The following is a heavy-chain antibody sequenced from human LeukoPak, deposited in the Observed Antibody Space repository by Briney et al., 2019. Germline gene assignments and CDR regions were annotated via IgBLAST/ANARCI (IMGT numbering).Heavy chain of an antibody. J-gene: IGHJ4*02. D-gene: IGHD2-21*01. Sequence: GGSLRLSCAASGFTFSSYEMNWVRQAPGKGLEWVSYISSSGTPIHYADSVKGRFAISRDNAKNSLFLQMNSLRAEDTAVYYCAREKTACGGDCYDSWGQGTLVTVSS. CDR3: AREKTACGGDCYDS. CDR1: GFTFSSYE. V-gene: IGHV3-48*03. CDR2: ISSSGTPI.